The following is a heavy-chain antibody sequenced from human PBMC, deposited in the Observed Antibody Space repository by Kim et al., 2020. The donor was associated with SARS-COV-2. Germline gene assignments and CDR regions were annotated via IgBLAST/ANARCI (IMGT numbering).Heavy chain of an antibody. J-gene: IGHJ4*02. D-gene: IGHD3-22*01. Sequence: SVKGRLTIARGNSKDTLYLQMNSLRAEDTAVYYCARDYYDSSGYSSPFDYWGQGTLVTVSS. CDR3: ARDYYDSSGYSSPFDY. V-gene: IGHV3-30*07.